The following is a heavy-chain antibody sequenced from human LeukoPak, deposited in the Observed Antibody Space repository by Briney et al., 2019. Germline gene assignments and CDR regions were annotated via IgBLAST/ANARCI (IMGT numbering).Heavy chain of an antibody. CDR2: LYSSGDS. Sequence: SETLSLTCAVSGGSINSYYWSWFLQPPGQGLEWITYLYSSGDSNYNPSFMSRVTISVDTSKNQFSLKLTSVAAADTAIYYGARQPSGTAAFDIWGQGTMVIVSS. J-gene: IGHJ3*02. V-gene: IGHV4-59*08. D-gene: IGHD1/OR15-1a*01. CDR1: GGSINSYY. CDR3: ARQPSGTAAFDI.